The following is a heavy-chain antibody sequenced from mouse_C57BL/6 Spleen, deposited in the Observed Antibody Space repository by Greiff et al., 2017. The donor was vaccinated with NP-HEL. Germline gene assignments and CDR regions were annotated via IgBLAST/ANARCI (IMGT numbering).Heavy chain of an antibody. Sequence: VQLQQPGTDLVKPGASVKLSCKASGYTFTSYWMHWVKQRPGQGLEWLGNINPSNGGTNYNEKFKSKATLTVDKYSSTAYMQLSSLTAEDSAVYDCAICQRDWYFDVWGTGTTVTVSS. CDR1: GYTFTSYW. D-gene: IGHD6-1*01. CDR2: INPSNGGT. J-gene: IGHJ1*03. V-gene: IGHV1-53*01. CDR3: AICQRDWYFDV.